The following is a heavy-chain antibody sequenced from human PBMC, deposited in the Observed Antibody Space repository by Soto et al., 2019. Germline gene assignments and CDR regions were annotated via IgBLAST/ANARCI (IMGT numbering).Heavy chain of an antibody. J-gene: IGHJ4*02. CDR3: ARAEVEYSGYTNPADY. D-gene: IGHD5-12*01. CDR1: GGSISSGGYS. Sequence: SETLSLTCAVSGGSISSGGYSWSWIRQPPGKGLEWIGYIYHSGSTYYNPSLKSRVTISVDRSKNQFSLKLSSVTAADTAVYYCARAEVEYSGYTNPADYWGQGTLDTVSS. CDR2: IYHSGST. V-gene: IGHV4-30-2*01.